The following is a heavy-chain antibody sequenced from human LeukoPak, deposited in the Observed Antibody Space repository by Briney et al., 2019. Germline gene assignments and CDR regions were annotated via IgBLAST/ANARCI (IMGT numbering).Heavy chain of an antibody. V-gene: IGHV4-61*01. CDR3: ARDVDTAMVF. D-gene: IGHD5-18*01. CDR1: GGSVSSGSCY. CDR2: IYYSGST. Sequence: SETLSLTCTVSGGSVSSGSCYWSWIRQPPGKGLEWIGYIYYSGSTNYNPSLKSRVTISVDTSKNQFSLKLSSVTAADTAVYYCARDVDTAMVFWGQGTLVTVSS. J-gene: IGHJ4*02.